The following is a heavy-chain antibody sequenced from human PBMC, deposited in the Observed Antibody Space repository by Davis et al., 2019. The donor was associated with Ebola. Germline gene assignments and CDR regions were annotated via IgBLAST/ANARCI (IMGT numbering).Heavy chain of an antibody. CDR1: GCSFSSYS. V-gene: IGHV4-59*01. Sequence: SDPLSSPFPVLGCSFSSYSWSWIGQPPGKGLEWMGYIYYSGRTNYNSSLKSRVTISVDTSKNQFSLKLSSVTAADTAVYYCARGSAYYYGSGSYRGYGMDVWGQGTTVTVSS. CDR2: IYYSGRT. J-gene: IGHJ6*02. D-gene: IGHD3-10*01. CDR3: ARGSAYYYGSGSYRGYGMDV.